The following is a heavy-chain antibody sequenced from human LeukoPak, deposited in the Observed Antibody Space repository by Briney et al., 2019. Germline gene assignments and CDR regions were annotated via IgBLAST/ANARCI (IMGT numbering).Heavy chain of an antibody. J-gene: IGHJ4*02. CDR3: ARFQQRGYSGYVLDY. Sequence: SETLSLTCTVSGVSVSSGSYDWRWIRQPPGKGLEWIGYIYYSGSTNYNPSLKSRITISVDTSKNQFSLKLSSVTAADTAVYYCARFQQRGYSGYVLDYWGQGTLVTVSS. D-gene: IGHD5-12*01. CDR2: IYYSGST. CDR1: GVSVSSGSYD. V-gene: IGHV4-61*01.